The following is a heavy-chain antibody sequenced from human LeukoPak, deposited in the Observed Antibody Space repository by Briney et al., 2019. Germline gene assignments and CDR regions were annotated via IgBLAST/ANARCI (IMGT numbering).Heavy chain of an antibody. D-gene: IGHD3-16*01. CDR1: GFTFSSYW. CDR3: ARGGGLDV. CDR2: IKQDGSEK. J-gene: IGHJ6*02. V-gene: IGHV3-7*03. Sequence: PGGSLRLSCAASGFTFSSYWMSWVRQAPGKGLEWVANIKQDGSEKYYVDSVKGRLTISRDNAKNSLYLQMSNLRAEDTAVYFCARGGGLDVWGQGATVTVSS.